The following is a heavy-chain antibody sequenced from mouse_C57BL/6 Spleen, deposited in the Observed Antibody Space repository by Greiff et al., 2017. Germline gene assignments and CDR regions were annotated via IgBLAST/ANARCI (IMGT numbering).Heavy chain of an antibody. Sequence: VQLKESGAELVKPGASVKISCKASGYAFSSYWMNWVKQRPGKGLEWIGQIYPGDGDTNYNGKFKGKATLTADKSSSTAYMQLSSLTSKDSAVYFCARRIGYYDYAMDYWGQGTSVTVSS. CDR2: IYPGDGDT. V-gene: IGHV1-80*01. D-gene: IGHD2-3*01. J-gene: IGHJ4*01. CDR1: GYAFSSYW. CDR3: ARRIGYYDYAMDY.